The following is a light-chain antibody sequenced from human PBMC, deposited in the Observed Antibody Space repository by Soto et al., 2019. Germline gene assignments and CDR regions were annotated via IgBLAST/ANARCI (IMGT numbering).Light chain of an antibody. CDR1: QSVNNY. CDR2: EGS. Sequence: DIVLTQSPATPYLSPEERATLSCRASQSVNNYLAWYQQEPGQAPRLLIYEGSQRATGIPARFSGSGSGTDFTLTISSLEPEDFAVYYCQRRSNWPATFGQGTKVEI. J-gene: IGKJ2*01. CDR3: QRRSNWPAT. V-gene: IGKV3-11*01.